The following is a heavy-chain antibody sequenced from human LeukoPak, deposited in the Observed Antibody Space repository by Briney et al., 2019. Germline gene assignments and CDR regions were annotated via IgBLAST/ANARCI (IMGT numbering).Heavy chain of an antibody. CDR2: IYTSGST. J-gene: IGHJ5*02. D-gene: IGHD6-13*01. CDR1: GGSISSYY. CDR3: ARARSWYSRGWFDP. V-gene: IGHV4-4*07. Sequence: PSETLSLTCTVSGGSISSYYWSWIRQPAGKGLEWIGRIYTSGSTNYNPSLKSRVTMSVDTSKNQFSLKLSSVTAADTAVYYCARARSWYSRGWFDPWGQGTLVTVSS.